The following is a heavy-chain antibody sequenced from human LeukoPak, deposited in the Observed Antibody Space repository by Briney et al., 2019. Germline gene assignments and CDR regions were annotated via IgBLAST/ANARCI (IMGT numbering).Heavy chain of an antibody. D-gene: IGHD5-24*01. V-gene: IGHV4-59*01. Sequence: SETLSLTCTVSGGSISSYYWSWIRQPPGKGLEWIGYIYYSGSTNYNPSLKSRVTISVDTSKNQFSLKLSSVTAADTAVYYCARGLEMATILDHYFDYWGQGTLVTVSS. CDR2: IYYSGST. CDR3: ARGLEMATILDHYFDY. CDR1: GGSISSYY. J-gene: IGHJ4*02.